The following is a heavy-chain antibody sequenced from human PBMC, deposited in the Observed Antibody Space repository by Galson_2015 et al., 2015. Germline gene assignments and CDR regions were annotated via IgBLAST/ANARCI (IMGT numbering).Heavy chain of an antibody. Sequence: SLRLSCAASGFTFSSYGMHWVRQAPGKGLEWVAVISYDGSNKYYADSVKGRFTISRDNSKNTLYLQTNSLRAEDTAVYYCAKDLRKSYAQKRGDSYGSGFDYWGQGTLVTVSS. V-gene: IGHV3-30*18. D-gene: IGHD5-18*01. CDR2: ISYDGSNK. J-gene: IGHJ4*02. CDR3: AKDLRKSYAQKRGDSYGSGFDY. CDR1: GFTFSSYG.